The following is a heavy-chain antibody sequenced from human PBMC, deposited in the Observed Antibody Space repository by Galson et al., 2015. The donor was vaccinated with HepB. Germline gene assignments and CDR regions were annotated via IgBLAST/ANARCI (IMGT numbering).Heavy chain of an antibody. CDR3: AKDGGASYASYYFDY. CDR1: GFTFSSYG. J-gene: IGHJ4*02. CDR2: ISYDGSNK. Sequence: SLRLSCAASGFTFSSYGMHWVRQAPGKGLEWVAVISYDGSNKYYADSVKGRFTISRDNSKNTLYLQMNSLRAEDTAVYYCAKDGGASYASYYFDYWGQGTLVTVSS. V-gene: IGHV3-30*18. D-gene: IGHD2-2*01.